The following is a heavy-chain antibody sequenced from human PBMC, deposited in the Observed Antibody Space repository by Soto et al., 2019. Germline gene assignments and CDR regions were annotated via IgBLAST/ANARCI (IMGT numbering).Heavy chain of an antibody. CDR3: AHTPGFDFWSGYSLDY. Sequence: GSGPTLVNPTQTLTLTCTFSGFSLSTSGVGVGWIRQPPGKALEWLALIYWNDDKRYSPSLKSRLTITRDTSKNQVVLTMTNMDPVDTATYYCAHTPGFDFWSGYSLDYWGQGTLVTAPQ. J-gene: IGHJ4*02. V-gene: IGHV2-5*01. CDR2: IYWNDDK. D-gene: IGHD3-3*01. CDR1: GFSLSTSGVG.